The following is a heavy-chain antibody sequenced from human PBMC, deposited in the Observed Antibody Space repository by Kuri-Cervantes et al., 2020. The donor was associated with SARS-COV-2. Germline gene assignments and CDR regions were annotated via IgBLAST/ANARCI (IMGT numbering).Heavy chain of an antibody. CDR3: ARELVGATNYYGMDV. Sequence: GGSLRLSCAASGFTFSSYSMNWVRQAPGKGLEWVSYISSSSSTIYYADSVKGRFTISRDNAKNSLYLQMNSLRAEDTAVYYCARELVGATNYYGMDVWGQGTTVTVSS. J-gene: IGHJ6*02. CDR2: ISSSSSTI. V-gene: IGHV3-48*01. D-gene: IGHD1-26*01. CDR1: GFTFSSYS.